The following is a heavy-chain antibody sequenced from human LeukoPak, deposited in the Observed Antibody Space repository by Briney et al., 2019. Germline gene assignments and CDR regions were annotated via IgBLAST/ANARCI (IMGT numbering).Heavy chain of an antibody. V-gene: IGHV4-30-4*07. J-gene: IGHJ3*01. CDR1: GDSISSGGYS. Sequence: PSETLSLTCAVSGDSISSGGYSWSWIRQTPGKGLEWIAYIHDSGSTYNNPSLKSRLSISIDTSKNQFSLRLRSVTAADTAVYYCASLRKRGGAFDLWGQGTVVTVSS. CDR3: ASLRKRGGAFDL. CDR2: IHDSGST.